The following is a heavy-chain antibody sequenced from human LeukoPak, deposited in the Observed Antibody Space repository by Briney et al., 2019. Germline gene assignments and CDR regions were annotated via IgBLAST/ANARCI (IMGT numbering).Heavy chain of an antibody. Sequence: GRSLRLSCAASGFTFNSYTMNWVRQAPGKGLEWISYIGSGSVTLYYADSVKGRFTISRDNAKNSLYLQMNSLRAEDSAVYYCARAPRISGHYHFDYWGQGTLVTVSS. V-gene: IGHV3-48*01. J-gene: IGHJ4*02. CDR1: GFTFNSYT. D-gene: IGHD1-26*01. CDR3: ARAPRISGHYHFDY. CDR2: IGSGSVTL.